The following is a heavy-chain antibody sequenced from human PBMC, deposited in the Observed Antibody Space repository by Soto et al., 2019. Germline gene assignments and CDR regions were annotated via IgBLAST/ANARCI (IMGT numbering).Heavy chain of an antibody. Sequence: VQLQESGPGLVKPSETLSLTCTVSGGSISGYYWSWIRQSPGKGLEWIGYIHYSGSTNYNPSLKSRVTISVDTSKTQLSLKLSSVTAADTAVYYCERVSAAGTKSPFDYWGQGTLVTVSS. CDR2: IHYSGST. D-gene: IGHD6-13*01. J-gene: IGHJ4*02. CDR1: GGSISGYY. V-gene: IGHV4-59*01. CDR3: ERVSAAGTKSPFDY.